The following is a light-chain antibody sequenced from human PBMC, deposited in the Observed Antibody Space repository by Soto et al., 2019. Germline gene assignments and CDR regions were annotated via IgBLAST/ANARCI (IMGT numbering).Light chain of an antibody. Sequence: VMTQSPATLSVSPGERATLSCRASQSVNSNLAWYQQKPGKAPRLLIFGASTRATGIPARFSGSGSGTEFTLTISSLQSEDFAVYYCQHYHNWPPWTFGQGTKVEIK. CDR3: QHYHNWPPWT. CDR2: GAS. V-gene: IGKV3-15*01. J-gene: IGKJ1*01. CDR1: QSVNSN.